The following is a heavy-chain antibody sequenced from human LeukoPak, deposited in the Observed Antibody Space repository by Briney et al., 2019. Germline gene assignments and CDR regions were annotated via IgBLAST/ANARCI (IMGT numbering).Heavy chain of an antibody. CDR1: GFNFSSYA. V-gene: IGHV3-23*01. Sequence: GGSLRLSCAASGFNFSSYAMNWVRQAPGKGLEWVTVISDGGHSTYYADSVKGRFTISRDNSKNTLYLQMNSLTDADTAVYFCAKSSDSLFSDYWGQGTLVTVSS. CDR2: ISDGGHST. CDR3: AKSSDSLFSDY. J-gene: IGHJ4*02. D-gene: IGHD2-21*02.